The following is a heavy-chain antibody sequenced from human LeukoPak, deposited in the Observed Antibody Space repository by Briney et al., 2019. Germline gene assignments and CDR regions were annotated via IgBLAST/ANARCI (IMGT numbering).Heavy chain of an antibody. J-gene: IGHJ6*02. Sequence: PSETLSLTCTVSGGSISSYYWSWIRQPPGKGLEWIGYIYYSGSTNYNPSLKSRVTISVDTSKYQFSLKLSSVTAADTAVYYCAREGYDFWSGYYYGMDVWGQGTTVTVSS. CDR3: AREGYDFWSGYYYGMDV. V-gene: IGHV4-59*01. CDR1: GGSISSYY. CDR2: IYYSGST. D-gene: IGHD3-3*01.